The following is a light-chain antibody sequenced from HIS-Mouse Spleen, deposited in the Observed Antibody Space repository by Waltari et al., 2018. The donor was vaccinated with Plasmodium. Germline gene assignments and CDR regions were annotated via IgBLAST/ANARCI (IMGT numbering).Light chain of an antibody. CDR2: EDS. V-gene: IGLV3-10*01. CDR1: ELPKNY. J-gene: IGLJ3*02. CDR3: YSTDSSGNHRV. Sequence: SYELTQPPSVSVSPGQTATITCSGEELPKNYAYWYQQKSGQAPVLVIYEDSKRPSGIPERFSGSSSGTMATLTISGAQVEDEADYYCYSTDSSGNHRVFGGGTKLTVL.